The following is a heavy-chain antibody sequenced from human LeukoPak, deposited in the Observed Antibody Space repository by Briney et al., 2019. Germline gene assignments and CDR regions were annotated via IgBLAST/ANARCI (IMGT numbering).Heavy chain of an antibody. D-gene: IGHD3-22*01. J-gene: IGHJ4*02. CDR2: IRYDGSNK. CDR1: GFTFSSYG. CDR3: AKDTNYDSTPGY. V-gene: IGHV3-30*02. Sequence: GGSLRLSCAASGFTFSSYGMHWVRQAPGKGLEWVAFIRYDGSNKYYADSVKGRFTISRDNSKNTLYLQMNSLRAEDTAVYYCAKDTNYDSTPGYWGQGTLVTVSS.